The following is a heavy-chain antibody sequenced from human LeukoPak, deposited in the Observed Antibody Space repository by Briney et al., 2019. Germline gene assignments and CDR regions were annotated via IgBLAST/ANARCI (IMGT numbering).Heavy chain of an antibody. V-gene: IGHV3-48*03. CDR3: ARETGSYDY. Sequence: GESLRLSCAASGFTFSDYSMNWVRQAPGKGLEWVSYIDGSGDTIYYADSVKGRFTISRDNAKNSLYLQMNSLRAEDTAVYYCARETGSYDYWGQGTLVTVSS. D-gene: IGHD3-9*01. J-gene: IGHJ4*02. CDR2: IDGSGDTI. CDR1: GFTFSDYS.